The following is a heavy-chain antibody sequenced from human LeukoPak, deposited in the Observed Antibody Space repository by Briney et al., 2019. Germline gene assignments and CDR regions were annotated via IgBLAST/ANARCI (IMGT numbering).Heavy chain of an antibody. CDR2: ISYDGSNK. D-gene: IGHD2-15*01. J-gene: IGHJ4*02. V-gene: IGHV3-30*04. Sequence: GRSLRLSCAASGLTFRTYAMHWVRQAPGKGLEWVAVISYDGSNKYYADSVKGRFTISRDNSKSTLDLQVNSLRSEDTAVYYCARGPYCSGGSCYADYWGQGTLVTVSS. CDR3: ARGPYCSGGSCYADY. CDR1: GLTFRTYA.